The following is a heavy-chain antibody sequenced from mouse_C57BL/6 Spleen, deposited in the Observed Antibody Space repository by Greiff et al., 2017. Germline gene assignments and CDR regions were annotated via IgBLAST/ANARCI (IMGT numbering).Heavy chain of an antibody. CDR1: GFTFSNYW. Sequence: EVHLVESGGGLVQPGGSMKLSCVASGFTFSNYWMNWVRQSPEKGLEWVAQIRLKSDNYATHYAESVKGRFTISRDDSKSSVYLQMNNLRAEDTGIYYCTDLYYGNPFAYWGQGTLVTVSA. CDR2: IRLKSDNYAT. J-gene: IGHJ3*01. D-gene: IGHD2-1*01. V-gene: IGHV6-3*01. CDR3: TDLYYGNPFAY.